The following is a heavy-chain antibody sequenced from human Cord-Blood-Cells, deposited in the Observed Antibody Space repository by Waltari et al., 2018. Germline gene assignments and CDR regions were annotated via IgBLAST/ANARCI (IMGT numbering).Heavy chain of an antibody. Sequence: QVQLQQWGAGLLKPSETLSLTCAVYGGSFSGYYWSWIRQPPGKGLEWIGEINHSGSTNYNPSLKSRVTISVDTSKNQFSLKLSSVTAADTAVYYCARGLYSSSYYFDYWGQGTLVTVSS. D-gene: IGHD6-6*01. J-gene: IGHJ4*02. V-gene: IGHV4-34*01. CDR1: GGSFSGYY. CDR2: INHSGST. CDR3: ARGLYSSSYYFDY.